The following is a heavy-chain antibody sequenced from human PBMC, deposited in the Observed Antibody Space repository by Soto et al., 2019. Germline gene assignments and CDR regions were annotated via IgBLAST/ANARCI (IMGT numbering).Heavy chain of an antibody. CDR2: ISSSSSYI. CDR3: ARGGVSCGGDCYSPFDY. D-gene: IGHD2-21*02. Sequence: EVQLVETGGGLVKPGGSLRLSCAASGFTFSSYSMNWVRQAPGKGLEWVSSISSSSSYIYYADSVKGRFTISRDNAKNSLYLQMNSLRAEDTAVYYCARGGVSCGGDCYSPFDYWGQGTLVTVSS. V-gene: IGHV3-21*01. CDR1: GFTFSSYS. J-gene: IGHJ4*02.